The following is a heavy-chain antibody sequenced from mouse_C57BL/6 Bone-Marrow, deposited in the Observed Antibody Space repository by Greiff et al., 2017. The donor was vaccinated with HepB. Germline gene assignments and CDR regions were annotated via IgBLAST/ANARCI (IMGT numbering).Heavy chain of an antibody. CDR2: IWRGGST. CDR3: AKNRGDWDSDWYFDV. CDR1: GFSLTSYG. D-gene: IGHD4-1*01. J-gene: IGHJ1*03. Sequence: VPLQESGPGLVQPSQSLSITCTVSGFSLTSYGVHWVRQSPGKGLEWLGVIWRGGSTDYNAAFMSRLSITKDNSKSQVFFKMNSLQADDTAIYYCAKNRGDWDSDWYFDVWGTGTTVTVSS. V-gene: IGHV2-5*01.